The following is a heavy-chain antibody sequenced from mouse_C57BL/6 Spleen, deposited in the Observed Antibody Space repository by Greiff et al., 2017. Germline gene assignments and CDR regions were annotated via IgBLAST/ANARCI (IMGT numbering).Heavy chain of an antibody. J-gene: IGHJ3*01. V-gene: IGHV14-4*01. Sequence: VQLQQSRAELVRPGASVKLSCTASGFNIKDDYMHWVKQRPEQGLEWIGWIDPENGDTEYASKFQGKATITADTSSNTAYLQLSSLTSEDTAVYYCTTSVIEGFAYWGQGTLVTVSA. CDR3: TTSVIEGFAY. D-gene: IGHD2-12*01. CDR1: GFNIKDDY. CDR2: IDPENGDT.